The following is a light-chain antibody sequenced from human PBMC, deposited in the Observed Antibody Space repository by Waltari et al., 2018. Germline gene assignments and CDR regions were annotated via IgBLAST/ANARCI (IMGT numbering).Light chain of an antibody. J-gene: IGLJ2*01. CDR3: QAWDTSIGV. CDR2: HDT. V-gene: IGLV3-1*01. CDR1: KLGDKY. Sequence: SYEVTQPPSVSVSPGQTASITCSGDKLGDKYVCWYQQKPGQSPVLVIYHDTKRPSGIPERFSGSNSGNTATLTISGTQAMDEADYYCQAWDTSIGVFGGGTRLTVL.